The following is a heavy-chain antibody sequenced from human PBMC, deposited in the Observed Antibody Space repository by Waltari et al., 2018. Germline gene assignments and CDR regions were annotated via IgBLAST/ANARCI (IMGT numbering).Heavy chain of an antibody. CDR1: A. Sequence: AMSWVRQAPGKGLEWVSGISGDGASTYYADSVKGRFTISRDISKNTLYLQMSGLRAEDTAVYYCAKGAYTYGNAYFDYWGQGTLVTVSS. D-gene: IGHD5-18*01. CDR3: AKGAYTYGNAYFDY. CDR2: ISGDGAST. V-gene: IGHV3-23*01. J-gene: IGHJ4*02.